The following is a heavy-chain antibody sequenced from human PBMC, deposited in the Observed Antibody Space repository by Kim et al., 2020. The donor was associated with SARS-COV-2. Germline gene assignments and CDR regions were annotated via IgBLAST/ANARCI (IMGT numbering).Heavy chain of an antibody. D-gene: IGHD6-13*01. J-gene: IGHJ5*02. Sequence: GGSLRLSCAASGFTFSSYAMSWVRQAPGKGLEWVSAISGSGGSTYYADSVKGRFTISRDNSKNTLYLQMNSLRAEDTAVYYCAKIFRAAAEPPNWFDPWGPGPLLTVSS. CDR3: AKIFRAAAEPPNWFDP. CDR2: ISGSGGST. V-gene: IGHV3-23*01. CDR1: GFTFSSYA.